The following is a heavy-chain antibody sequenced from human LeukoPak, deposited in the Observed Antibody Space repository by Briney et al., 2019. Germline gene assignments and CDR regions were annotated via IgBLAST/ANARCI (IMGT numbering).Heavy chain of an antibody. Sequence: SETLSLTCTVSGDSISSYHWSWIRQSPGKGLEWIGYISYSGSTNYNPSLKSRVTISVDTSKNQFSLQLSSVTAADTAVYYCARVGRGDHTCGRYYFDHWGQGTLVTVSS. D-gene: IGHD2-21*01. CDR3: ARVGRGDHTCGRYYFDH. CDR2: ISYSGST. J-gene: IGHJ4*02. V-gene: IGHV4-59*01. CDR1: GDSISSYH.